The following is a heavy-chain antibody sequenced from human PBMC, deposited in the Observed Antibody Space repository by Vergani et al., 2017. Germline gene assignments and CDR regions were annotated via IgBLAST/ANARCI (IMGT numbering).Heavy chain of an antibody. Sequence: VQLLESGGGVVQPGRSLRLSCAASGFTFSSYAMHWVRQAPGKGLELVAVISYDGSNQYYADYVKGRFTISRDNSKNTQYLQMNSLRAEDTAVYYCARREMATIGYWFDPWGQGTLVTVSS. V-gene: IGHV3-30-3*01. J-gene: IGHJ5*02. CDR1: GFTFSSYA. CDR2: ISYDGSNQ. CDR3: ARREMATIGYWFDP. D-gene: IGHD5-24*01.